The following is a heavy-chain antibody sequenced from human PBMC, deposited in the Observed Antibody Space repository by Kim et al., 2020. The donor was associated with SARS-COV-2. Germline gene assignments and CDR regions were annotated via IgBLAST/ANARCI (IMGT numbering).Heavy chain of an antibody. Sequence: GGSLRLSCTASGFTFGDHAMSWVRQAPGKGLEWVGFIRSKAYGGTTEYAASVKCRFTISRDDSNSFAYLQMNSLKTEDTAVYYCTSLPDWSGYYTVQRGYYFDYWGQGTLVTVSS. CDR2: IRSKAYGGTT. V-gene: IGHV3-49*04. D-gene: IGHD3-3*01. CDR1: GFTFGDHA. CDR3: TSLPDWSGYYTVQRGYYFDY. J-gene: IGHJ4*02.